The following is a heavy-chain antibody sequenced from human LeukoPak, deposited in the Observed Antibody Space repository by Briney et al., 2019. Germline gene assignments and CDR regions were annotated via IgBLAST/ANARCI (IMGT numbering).Heavy chain of an antibody. J-gene: IGHJ4*02. CDR3: ASGHDYDSSVAY. D-gene: IGHD3-22*01. CDR2: IYSGGST. Sequence: GGSLRLSCAASGFTFSSYSMNWVRQAPGKGLEWVSVIYSGGSTYYADSVKGRFTISRDNSKNTVDLQMNSLRAEDTAVYYCASGHDYDSSVAYWGQGTLVTVSS. CDR1: GFTFSSYS. V-gene: IGHV3-66*01.